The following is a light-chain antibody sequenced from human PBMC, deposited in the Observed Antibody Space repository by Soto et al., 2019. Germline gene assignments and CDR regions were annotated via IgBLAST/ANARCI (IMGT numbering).Light chain of an antibody. Sequence: EIVLTQSPATLSLSPGERATLSCRASPSVPNYLAWYQQKPGQAPRLLIYGAFNRATGIPARFSGSGSGADFTLTISILEPEDFAVYYCQQRNIWPPVTFGQGTRLEIK. J-gene: IGKJ5*01. CDR2: GAF. CDR3: QQRNIWPPVT. CDR1: PSVPNY. V-gene: IGKV3-11*01.